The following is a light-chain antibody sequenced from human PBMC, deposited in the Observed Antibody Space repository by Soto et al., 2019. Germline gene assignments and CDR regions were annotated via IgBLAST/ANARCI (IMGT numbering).Light chain of an antibody. CDR2: DAS. V-gene: IGKV1-5*01. CDR3: QQHNSYSPWT. Sequence: SSLCGSPRDILTIPGMSSQTISRWLAWYQQKPGKAPKLLIYDASSLESGFPSSFSVSGSATEFTLTISSLQPDDFAAYYCQQHNSYSPWTFGQGTKVAIK. J-gene: IGKJ1*01. CDR1: QTISRW.